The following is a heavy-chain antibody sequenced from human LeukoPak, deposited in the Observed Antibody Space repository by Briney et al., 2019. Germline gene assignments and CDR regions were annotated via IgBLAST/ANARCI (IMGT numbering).Heavy chain of an antibody. D-gene: IGHD3-10*01. CDR2: IIPIFGTA. J-gene: IGHJ4*02. CDR3: AREGPGPDYYYGSGSYPYYFDY. CDR1: GGTFSSYA. Sequence: ASVKVSCEASGGTFSSYAISWVRQAPGQGLEWMGGIIPIFGTANYAQKFQGRATITADESTSTAYMELSSLRSEYTAVYYCAREGPGPDYYYGSGSYPYYFDYWGQGTLVTVSS. V-gene: IGHV1-69*13.